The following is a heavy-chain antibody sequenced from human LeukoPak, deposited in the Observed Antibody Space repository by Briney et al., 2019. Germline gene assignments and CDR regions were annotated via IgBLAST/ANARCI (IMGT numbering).Heavy chain of an antibody. CDR2: IWYDGSNK. J-gene: IGHJ4*02. D-gene: IGHD3-10*01. V-gene: IGHV3-33*01. CDR3: AREGYYYGSGSYHFDY. Sequence: GRSLRLSCAASGFTFSSYGMHWVRQAPGKGLEWAAVIWYDGSNKYYADSVKGRFTISRDNSKNTLYLQMNSLRAEDTAVYYCAREGYYYGSGSYHFDYWGQGTLVTVSS. CDR1: GFTFSSYG.